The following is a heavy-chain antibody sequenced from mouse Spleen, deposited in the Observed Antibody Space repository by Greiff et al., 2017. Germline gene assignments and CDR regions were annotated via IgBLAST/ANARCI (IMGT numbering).Heavy chain of an antibody. CDR3: ARYGIYYFDY. V-gene: IGHV1-64*01. D-gene: IGHD2-1*01. CDR2: IHPNSGST. Sequence: QVQLKQPGAELVKPGASVKLSCKASGYTFTSYWMHWVKQRPGQGLEWIGMIHPNSGSTNYNEKFKSKATLTVDKSSSTAYMQLSSLTSEDSAVYYCARYGIYYFDYWGQGTTLTVSS. J-gene: IGHJ2*01. CDR1: GYTFTSYW.